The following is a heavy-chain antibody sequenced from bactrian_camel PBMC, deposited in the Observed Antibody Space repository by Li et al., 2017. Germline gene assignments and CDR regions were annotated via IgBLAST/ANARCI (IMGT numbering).Heavy chain of an antibody. CDR1: GYTYNRNC. Sequence: DVQLVESGGGSVQAGGSLRLSCAASGYTYNRNCMAWFRQAPGEEREGVARIATGSGNTYYADSVKGRFTISQDNAKNTVYLQMSSLKPEDTAMYYCAARGPYCYTKLSVRDFTYWGQGTQVTVS. V-gene: IGHV3S40*01. J-gene: IGHJ6*01. D-gene: IGHD2*01. CDR3: AARGPYCYTKLSVRDFTY. CDR2: IATGSGNT.